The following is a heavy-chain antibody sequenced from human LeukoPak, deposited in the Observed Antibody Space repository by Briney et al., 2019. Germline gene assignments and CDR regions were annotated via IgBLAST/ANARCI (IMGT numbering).Heavy chain of an antibody. J-gene: IGHJ4*02. CDR1: GYTFTSYD. Sequence: GASVKVSCKASGYTFTSYDINWVRQATGQGLEWMGWMNPNSGNTGYAQKFQGRVTMTRNTSISTAYMELSSLRSEDTAVYCCARGPETGYGDYVEGFDYWGQGTLVTVSS. CDR2: MNPNSGNT. V-gene: IGHV1-8*01. D-gene: IGHD4-17*01. CDR3: ARGPETGYGDYVEGFDY.